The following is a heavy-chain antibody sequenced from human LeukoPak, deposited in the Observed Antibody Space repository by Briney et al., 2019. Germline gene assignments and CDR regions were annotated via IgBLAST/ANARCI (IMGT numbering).Heavy chain of an antibody. CDR3: AREKVVRGARWFDP. CDR1: GGTLSSYA. Sequence: SSVKVSCKASGGTLSSYAISWVRQAPGQGLEWMGRIIPIFGTANYAQKFQGRVTITTDESTSTAYMELSSLRSEDTAVYYCAREKVVRGARWFDPWGQGTLVTVSS. V-gene: IGHV1-69*05. CDR2: IIPIFGTA. J-gene: IGHJ5*02. D-gene: IGHD3-10*01.